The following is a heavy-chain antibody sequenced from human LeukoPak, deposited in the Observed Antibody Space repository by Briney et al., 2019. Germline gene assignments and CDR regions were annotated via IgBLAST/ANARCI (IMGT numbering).Heavy chain of an antibody. CDR3: ARQIASAGTAGFDF. CDR1: GTTFGLSA. V-gene: IGHV1-69*13. CDR2: SIPIFSRA. Sequence: ASVKVSCKVSGTTFGLSAISWVRQAPGQGLQWMGGSIPIFSRADYAQRFQDRITISWDASTGTDYMELRSLTFDDTAVYYCARQIASAGTAGFDFWGQGALVTVSS. D-gene: IGHD6-13*01. J-gene: IGHJ4*02.